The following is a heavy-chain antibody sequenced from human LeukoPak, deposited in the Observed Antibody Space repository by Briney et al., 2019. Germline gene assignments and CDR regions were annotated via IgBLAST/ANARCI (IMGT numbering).Heavy chain of an antibody. CDR2: IYYSGST. J-gene: IGHJ4*02. CDR1: GGSINSGGYY. Sequence: SETLSLTCTVSGGSINSGGYYWSWIRQHPGKGLEWIGYIYYSGSTYYNPSLKSRVTISIDTSKNQFSLKLSSVTAADTAVYYCARDGRAGSLFAYWGQGTLVTVSS. V-gene: IGHV4-31*03. CDR3: ARDGRAGSLFAY. D-gene: IGHD6-19*01.